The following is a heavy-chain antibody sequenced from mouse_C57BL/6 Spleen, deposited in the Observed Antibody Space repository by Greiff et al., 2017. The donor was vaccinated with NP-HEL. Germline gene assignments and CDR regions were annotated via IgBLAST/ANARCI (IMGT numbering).Heavy chain of an antibody. CDR2: IDPSDSET. Sequence: QVQLQQPGAELVRPGSSVKLSCKASGYTFTSYWMHWVKQRPIQGLEWIGNIDPSDSETHYNQKFKDKATLTVDKSSSTAYMQLSSLTSEDSAVYYCARWDYGSSYWFAYWGQGTLVTVSA. CDR1: GYTFTSYW. D-gene: IGHD1-1*01. CDR3: ARWDYGSSYWFAY. V-gene: IGHV1-52*01. J-gene: IGHJ3*01.